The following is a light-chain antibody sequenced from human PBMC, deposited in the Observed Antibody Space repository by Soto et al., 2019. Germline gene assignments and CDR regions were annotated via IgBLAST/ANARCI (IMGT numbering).Light chain of an antibody. CDR2: DDS. CDR1: NIGSKS. J-gene: IGLJ2*01. Sequence: SYELTQPPSVSVAPGQTARITCGGNNIGSKSVHWCQQKPGQAPVLVVYDDSDLPSGIPERFSGSNSGNTATLTISRVEAGDEADYYCQVWDSSRAPHVVFGGGTKVTVL. CDR3: QVWDSSRAPHVV. V-gene: IGLV3-21*02.